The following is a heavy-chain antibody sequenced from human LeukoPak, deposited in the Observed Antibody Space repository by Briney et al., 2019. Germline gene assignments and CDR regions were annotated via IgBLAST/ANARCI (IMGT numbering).Heavy chain of an antibody. Sequence: ASVKVSCKASGYTFTGYYMHWVRQAPGQGLEWMGWINLNSGGTNYAQKFQGRVTMTRDTSISTAYMELSRLRSDDTAVYYCARVVRSGTYYYYRMDVWGQGTTVTVSS. CDR1: GYTFTGYY. J-gene: IGHJ6*02. D-gene: IGHD3-3*01. V-gene: IGHV1-2*02. CDR2: INLNSGGT. CDR3: ARVVRSGTYYYYRMDV.